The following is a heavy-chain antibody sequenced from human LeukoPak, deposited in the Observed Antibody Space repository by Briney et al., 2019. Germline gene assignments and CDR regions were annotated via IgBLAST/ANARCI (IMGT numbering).Heavy chain of an antibody. J-gene: IGHJ3*02. V-gene: IGHV4-38-2*02. D-gene: IGHD6-13*01. CDR3: ARGPPTVPLRIAAALPLYRYAFDI. CDR1: GYSISSGYY. CDR2: IYHSGST. Sequence: SETLSLTCTVSGYSISSGYYGGWIRQPPGKGLEGIGSIYHSGSTYYNPSLKSRVTISVDTSKNQFSLQLNSVTPEDTAVYYCARGPPTVPLRIAAALPLYRYAFDIWGQGTMVTVSS.